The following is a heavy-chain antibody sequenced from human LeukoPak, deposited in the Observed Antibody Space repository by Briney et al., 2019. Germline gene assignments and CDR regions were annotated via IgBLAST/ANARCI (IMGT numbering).Heavy chain of an antibody. J-gene: IGHJ4*02. V-gene: IGHV1-69*04. D-gene: IGHD6-19*01. CDR2: IIPILGIA. CDR3: ARGRYSSGWDLRY. Sequence: SVKVSCKASGGTFSSYAISWVRQAPGQGLEWMGRIIPILGIANYAQKFQGRVTITADKSTSTAYMELSSLGSEDTAVYYCARGRYSSGWDLRYWGQGTLVTVSS. CDR1: GGTFSSYA.